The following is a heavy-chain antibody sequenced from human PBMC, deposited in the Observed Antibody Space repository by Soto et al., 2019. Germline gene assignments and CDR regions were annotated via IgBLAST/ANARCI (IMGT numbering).Heavy chain of an antibody. D-gene: IGHD2-15*01. J-gene: IGHJ6*02. Sequence: ASVKVSCKASGYTFTGYYMHWVRQAPGQGLEWMGWINPNSGGTNYAQKFQGWVTMTRDTSISTAYMELSRLRSDDTAVYYCARGNIGTRFCSGGSCYRVGYYGMDVWGQATTVTVSS. CDR1: GYTFTGYY. CDR2: INPNSGGT. CDR3: ARGNIGTRFCSGGSCYRVGYYGMDV. V-gene: IGHV1-2*04.